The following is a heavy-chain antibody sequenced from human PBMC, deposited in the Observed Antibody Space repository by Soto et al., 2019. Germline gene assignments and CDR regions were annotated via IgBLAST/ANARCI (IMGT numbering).Heavy chain of an antibody. Sequence: ASVKVSCKASGYTFTGYYMHWVRQAPGQGLEWMGWINPNSGGTNYAQKFQGWVTMTRDTSISTAYMELSRLRSDDTAVYYCARDPIGYYGSGSYYAYWGQGTLVTVSS. CDR3: ARDPIGYYGSGSYYAY. CDR2: INPNSGGT. V-gene: IGHV1-2*04. D-gene: IGHD3-10*01. CDR1: GYTFTGYY. J-gene: IGHJ4*02.